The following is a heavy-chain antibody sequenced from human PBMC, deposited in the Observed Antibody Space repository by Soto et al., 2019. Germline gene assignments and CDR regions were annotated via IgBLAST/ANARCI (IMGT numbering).Heavy chain of an antibody. J-gene: IGHJ5*02. CDR3: ARVSAIRWFDP. D-gene: IGHD2-21*02. CDR2: LSGNSDIV. V-gene: IGHV3-9*01. Sequence: GGSLRLSCVTSGFFFDNYAMHWVRQAPGKGPEWVSGLSGNSDIVAYADSVKGRFTISRDNAKNSLYLQMNSLRAEDTAVYYCARVSAIRWFDPWGQGTLVTVSS. CDR1: GFFFDNYA.